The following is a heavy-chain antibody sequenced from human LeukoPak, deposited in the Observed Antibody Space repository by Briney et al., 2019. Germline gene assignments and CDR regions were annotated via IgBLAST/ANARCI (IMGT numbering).Heavy chain of an antibody. V-gene: IGHV3-7*01. CDR1: GFFFNTYW. CDR3: AHAYL. D-gene: IGHD2-21*01. CDR2: INQDGTET. J-gene: IGHJ3*01. Sequence: SGGSLRLSCVASGFFFNTYWIYWVRQAPGKGLEWVATINQDGTETRYVDSAKGRFTISRDNAKSSVFLQMNSLRVEDTAVFYCAHAYLWGQGTMVTVSS.